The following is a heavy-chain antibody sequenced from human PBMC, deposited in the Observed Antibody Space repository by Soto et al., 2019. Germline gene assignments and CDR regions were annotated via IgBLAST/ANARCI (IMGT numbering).Heavy chain of an antibody. CDR1: GGSVSSGSYY. CDR2: IYYSGST. J-gene: IGHJ6*02. D-gene: IGHD2-2*01. CDR3: ARDFNGCSITCCYRYYYYGMDF. V-gene: IGHV4-61*01. Sequence: SETLSLTCTVSGGSVSSGSYYWSWIRQPPGKGLEWIGYIYYSGSTNYNPSLKSRVTISVDTSKNQFSLKLSSVTAADTAVYYCARDFNGCSITCCYRYYYYGMDFWGPGTTVTLSS.